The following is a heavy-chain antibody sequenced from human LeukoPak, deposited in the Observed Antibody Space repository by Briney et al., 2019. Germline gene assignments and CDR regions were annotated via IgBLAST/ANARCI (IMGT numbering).Heavy chain of an antibody. J-gene: IGHJ4*02. CDR1: GFTFSSYS. V-gene: IGHV3-21*01. CDR2: ISSSSSYI. CDR3: ARGPSIVVVPIYYFDY. Sequence: GGSLRLSCAASGFTFSSYSMNWVRQAPGKGLEWVSSISSSSSYIYYADSVKGRFTISRDNAKNSLYLQMNSLRAEDTAVYYCARGPSIVVVPIYYFDYWGQGTLVTVSS. D-gene: IGHD3-22*01.